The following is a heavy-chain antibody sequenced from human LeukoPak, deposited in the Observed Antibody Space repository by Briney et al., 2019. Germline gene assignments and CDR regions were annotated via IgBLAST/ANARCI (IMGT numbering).Heavy chain of an antibody. CDR1: GGSISSSSYY. V-gene: IGHV4-30-4*08. CDR3: ARDRGGWLRPYFDS. D-gene: IGHD5-12*01. CDR2: IFSTGST. J-gene: IGHJ4*02. Sequence: SETLSLTCTVSGGSISSSSYYWGWIRQPPGKGPEWIGYIFSTGSTYYNPSLQSRLTISQDKSTNQFFLKLTSVTAADTAVYYCARDRGGWLRPYFDSWGLGTLVTVSS.